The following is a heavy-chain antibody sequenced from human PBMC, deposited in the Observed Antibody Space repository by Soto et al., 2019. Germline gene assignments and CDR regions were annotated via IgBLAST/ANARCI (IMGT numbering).Heavy chain of an antibody. CDR3: ATGGGQRYGEFEF. CDR1: VSLVNCYG. CDR2: ISSYNGNT. V-gene: IGHV1-18*01. J-gene: IGHJ1*01. D-gene: IGHD1-26*01. Sequence: GXSVKVSCNDSVSLVNCYGISWVRQAPGQGLEWMGWISSYNGNTRSTQKFQARVTMTTDTSTSTAYMELGSLTSDDTAVYYCATGGGQRYGEFEFWGHGTLVTVSS.